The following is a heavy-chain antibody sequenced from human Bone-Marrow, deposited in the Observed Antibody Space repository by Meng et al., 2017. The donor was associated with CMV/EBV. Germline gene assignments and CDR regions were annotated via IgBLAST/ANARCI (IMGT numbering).Heavy chain of an antibody. Sequence: SVKVSCKASGGTFSSYAISWVRQAPGQGLEWMGGIIPILGIANYAQKFQGRVTITADKSTSTAYMELSSLRSEDTAVYYCARDMGYYYDSSGSDLDYYYGMDVWGQGTTVTGSS. D-gene: IGHD3-22*01. V-gene: IGHV1-69*10. CDR1: GGTFSSYA. CDR2: IIPILGIA. J-gene: IGHJ6*01. CDR3: ARDMGYYYDSSGSDLDYYYGMDV.